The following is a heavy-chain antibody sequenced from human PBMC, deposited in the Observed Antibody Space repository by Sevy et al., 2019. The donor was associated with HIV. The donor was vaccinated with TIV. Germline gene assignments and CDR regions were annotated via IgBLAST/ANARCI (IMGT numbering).Heavy chain of an antibody. J-gene: IGHJ4*02. CDR2: ISYDGSNK. Sequence: GGSLRLSCAASGFTFSSYGMHWVRQAPGKGLEWVAVISYDGSNKYYADSVKGRFTISRDNSKNTLYLQMNSLRAEDTAGYYCASGHPYYYDSSGYYQDYFDYWGQGTLVTVSS. CDR3: ASGHPYYYDSSGYYQDYFDY. D-gene: IGHD3-22*01. CDR1: GFTFSSYG. V-gene: IGHV3-30*03.